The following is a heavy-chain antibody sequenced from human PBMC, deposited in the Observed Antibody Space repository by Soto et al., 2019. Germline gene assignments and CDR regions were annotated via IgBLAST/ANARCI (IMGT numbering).Heavy chain of an antibody. CDR2: IYSGGST. CDR1: GFTVRSTY. V-gene: IGHV3-66*01. J-gene: IGHJ4*02. D-gene: IGHD4-17*01. Sequence: PGGSLRLSCAASGFTVRSTYMSWVRQAPGRGLEWVSVIYSGGSTYYSDSVKGRFTVSRDNSKNTLYLQMNSLRAEDTAVYYCAREESSVTPKVGHFFDYWGQGTLVTVSS. CDR3: AREESSVTPKVGHFFDY.